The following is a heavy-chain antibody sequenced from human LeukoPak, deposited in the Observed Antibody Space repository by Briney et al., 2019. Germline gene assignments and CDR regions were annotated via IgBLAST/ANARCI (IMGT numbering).Heavy chain of an antibody. V-gene: IGHV4-30-2*01. D-gene: IGHD3-16*01. CDR2: IYHNGNT. J-gene: IGHJ4*02. CDR3: ARGSYPYAPTFDY. Sequence: SETLSLTCAVSGGSISCSGHSWNWIRQPPGKGLEWIGYIYHNGNTNYNLSLKSRVTISVDRSKNQLSLKLSSVTAADTAVYYCARGSYPYAPTFDYWGQGALVTVSS. CDR1: GGSISCSGHS.